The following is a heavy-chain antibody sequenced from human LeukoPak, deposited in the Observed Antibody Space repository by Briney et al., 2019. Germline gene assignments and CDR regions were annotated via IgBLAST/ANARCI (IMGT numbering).Heavy chain of an antibody. CDR2: INPSGGST. D-gene: IGHD3-9*01. Sequence: ASVKVSCKASGYTFTSYYMHWVRQAPGQGLEWMGIINPSGGSTSYAQKFQGRVTMTRDTSTSTVYMELSSLRSEDTAVYYCARDLFWYYDILTGYYTDYYYGMGVWGQGTTVTVSS. V-gene: IGHV1-46*01. CDR3: ARDLFWYYDILTGYYTDYYYGMGV. J-gene: IGHJ6*02. CDR1: GYTFTSYY.